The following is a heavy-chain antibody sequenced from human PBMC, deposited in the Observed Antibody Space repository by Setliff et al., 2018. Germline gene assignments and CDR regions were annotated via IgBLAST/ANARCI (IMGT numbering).Heavy chain of an antibody. CDR2: MNTNSGDT. D-gene: IGHD3-22*01. CDR1: AYSFSGYY. Sequence: ASVKVSCKTSAYSFSGYYIHWVRQAPGQGLEWMGWMNTNSGDTKYTQKFQGRVTITTDDSTNTAYMELSSLRSEDTAVYFCARERGSYDSSTHYTYYFDYWGQGTLVTVSS. CDR3: ARERGSYDSSTHYTYYFDY. V-gene: IGHV1-2*02. J-gene: IGHJ4*02.